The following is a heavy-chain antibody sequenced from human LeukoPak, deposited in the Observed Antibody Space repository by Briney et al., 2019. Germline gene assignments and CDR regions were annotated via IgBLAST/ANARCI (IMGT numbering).Heavy chain of an antibody. D-gene: IGHD2/OR15-2a*01. V-gene: IGHV3-23*01. CDR1: GFTFNTYG. Sequence: GGTLRLSCAASGFTFNTYGMSWVRQAPGKGLEWVSGISGSGGATYYADSVKGRFTISRDNSKNTLYLQMNSLRAEDTAVYYCARAGNTRFDYWGQGTLVTVSS. J-gene: IGHJ4*02. CDR3: ARAGNTRFDY. CDR2: ISGSGGAT.